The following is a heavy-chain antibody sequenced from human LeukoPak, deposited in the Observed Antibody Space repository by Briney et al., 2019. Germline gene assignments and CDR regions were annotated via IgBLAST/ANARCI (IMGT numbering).Heavy chain of an antibody. V-gene: IGHV3-73*01. Sequence: PGGSLRLSCAASGFTFNGFAMHRVRQASGKGLEGVGRIRSKANSYATAYAASVKGRFTISRDDSKNTAYLQMNSLKTEDTAVYYCTRHVFDYDSSGYYSWGQGTLVTVSS. CDR3: TRHVFDYDSSGYYS. J-gene: IGHJ4*02. CDR1: GFTFNGFA. D-gene: IGHD3-22*01. CDR2: IRSKANSYAT.